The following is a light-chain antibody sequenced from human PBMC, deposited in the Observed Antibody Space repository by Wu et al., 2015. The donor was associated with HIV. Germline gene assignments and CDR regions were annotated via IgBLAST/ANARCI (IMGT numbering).Light chain of an antibody. V-gene: IGKV1-13*02. J-gene: IGKJ1*01. CDR1: QGISSA. Sequence: AIQLTQSPSSLSASVGDRVTITCRASQGISSALAWYQQKPGKAPKLLISDASNLESGVPSRFSGSGSGTDFTLTISSLQPEDVATYYCQKYNTAPWTFGQGTKVEMK. CDR2: DAS. CDR3: QKYNTAPWT.